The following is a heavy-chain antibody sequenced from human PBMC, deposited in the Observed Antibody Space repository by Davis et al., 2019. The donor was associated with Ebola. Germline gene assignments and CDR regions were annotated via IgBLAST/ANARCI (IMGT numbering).Heavy chain of an antibody. J-gene: IGHJ6*02. V-gene: IGHV3-30-3*01. CDR3: ARDVAYCSGGSCFLYYYYGMDV. D-gene: IGHD2-15*01. Sequence: GESLKISCAASGFTFSSYAMHWVCQAPGKGLEWVAVISYDGSNKYYADSVKGRFTISRDNSKNTLYLQMNSLRAEDTAVYYCARDVAYCSGGSCFLYYYYGMDVWGQGTTVTVSS. CDR1: GFTFSSYA. CDR2: ISYDGSNK.